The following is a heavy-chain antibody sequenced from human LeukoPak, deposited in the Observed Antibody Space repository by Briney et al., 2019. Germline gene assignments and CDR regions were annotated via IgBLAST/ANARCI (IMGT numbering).Heavy chain of an antibody. CDR2: ISYDGSNK. CDR1: GFTFSSYA. V-gene: IGHV3-30-3*01. Sequence: PGGSLRLSCAASGFTFSSYAMHWVRQAPGKGLEWVAVISYDGSNKYYADSVKGRFTISRDNSKNTLYLQMNSLRAEDTAVYYCARDDYSNTDAFDIWGQGTMVTVSS. J-gene: IGHJ3*02. D-gene: IGHD4-11*01. CDR3: ARDDYSNTDAFDI.